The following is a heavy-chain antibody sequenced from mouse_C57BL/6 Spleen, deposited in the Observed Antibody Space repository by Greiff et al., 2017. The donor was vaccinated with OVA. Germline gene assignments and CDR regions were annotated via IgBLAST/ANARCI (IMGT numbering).Heavy chain of an antibody. Sequence: QVLLQQPGAELVMPGASVKLSCKASGYTFTSYWMHWVKQRPGQGLEWIGEIDPSDSYTNYNQKFKGKSTLTVDKSSSTAYMQLSSLTSEDSAVYYCARTSYYEYDDYAMDYWGQGTSVTVSS. CDR1: GYTFTSYW. D-gene: IGHD2-4*01. J-gene: IGHJ4*01. CDR3: ARTSYYEYDDYAMDY. V-gene: IGHV1-69*01. CDR2: IDPSDSYT.